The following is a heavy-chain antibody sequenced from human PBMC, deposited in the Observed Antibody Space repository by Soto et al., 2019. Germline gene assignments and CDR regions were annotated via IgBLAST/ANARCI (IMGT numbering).Heavy chain of an antibody. V-gene: IGHV3-7*05. CDR2: IRKDGSKT. CDR3: ARDVSPGTSSLYLDAFDI. Sequence: GGSLRLSCAASGFTFSSDWMTWVRQAPGKGLEWVANIRKDGSKTSYLDSVRGRFTISRDNAQSSLCLQMDSLRAEDTALYYCARDVSPGTSSLYLDAFDIWGQGTMVTVSS. CDR1: GFTFSSDW. J-gene: IGHJ3*02. D-gene: IGHD6-13*01.